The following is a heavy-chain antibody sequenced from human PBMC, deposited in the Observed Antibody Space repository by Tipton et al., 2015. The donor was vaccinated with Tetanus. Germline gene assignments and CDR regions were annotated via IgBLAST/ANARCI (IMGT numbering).Heavy chain of an antibody. Sequence: QLVQSGAEVKKPGESLKISCKGSGYSFTSYWIGWVSQMPGKGLEWMGIIYPGDSDTRYSQSFQGQVTISADKSISTAYLQWTSLKASDPAMYYCARRSSSQRSRYGMDVWGQGTTVTVSS. CDR3: ARRSSSQRSRYGMDV. CDR1: GYSFTSYW. CDR2: IYPGDSDT. V-gene: IGHV5-51*01. D-gene: IGHD6-13*01. J-gene: IGHJ6*02.